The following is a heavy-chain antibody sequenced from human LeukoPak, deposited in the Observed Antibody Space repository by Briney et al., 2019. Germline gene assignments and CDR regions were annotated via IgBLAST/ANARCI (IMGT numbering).Heavy chain of an antibody. Sequence: SETLSLTCTVSGGSISSSSYYWGWIRQPPGKGLEWIGSIYYSGSTYYNPSLKSRVTISVDTSKNQFSLKLSSVPAADTAVYYCARRSYDFWSGYPYNWFDPWGQGTLVTVSS. D-gene: IGHD3-3*01. CDR3: ARRSYDFWSGYPYNWFDP. V-gene: IGHV4-39*01. J-gene: IGHJ5*02. CDR1: GGSISSSSYY. CDR2: IYYSGST.